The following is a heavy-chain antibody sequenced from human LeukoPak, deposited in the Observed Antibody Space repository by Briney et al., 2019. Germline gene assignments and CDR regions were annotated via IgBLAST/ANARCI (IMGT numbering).Heavy chain of an antibody. CDR1: GFTFSSYW. Sequence: GGSLRLSCPASGFTFSSYWMHWVRQTPGKGLIYISRINNDGSSANYANSVRGRFTISTDNAKKSLYLQMNSLRVEDTAVYYCARDSGPFVPFDYWGQGTLVTVSS. CDR3: ARDSGPFVPFDY. CDR2: INNDGSSA. D-gene: IGHD1-1*01. V-gene: IGHV3-74*01. J-gene: IGHJ4*02.